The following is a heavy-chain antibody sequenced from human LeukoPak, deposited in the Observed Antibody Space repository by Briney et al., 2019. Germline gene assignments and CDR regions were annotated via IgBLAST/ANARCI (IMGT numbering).Heavy chain of an antibody. CDR1: GGSISSSNW. D-gene: IGHD3-16*01. CDR2: IYHSGST. Sequence: SETLSLTCAVSGGSISSSNWWSWVRQPPGKGLEWIGEIYHSGSTNYNPSLKSRVTISVDTSKNQFSLKLSSVTAADTAMYYCARVGGGVNGSFDYWGQGTLVTVSS. J-gene: IGHJ4*02. V-gene: IGHV4-4*02. CDR3: ARVGGGVNGSFDY.